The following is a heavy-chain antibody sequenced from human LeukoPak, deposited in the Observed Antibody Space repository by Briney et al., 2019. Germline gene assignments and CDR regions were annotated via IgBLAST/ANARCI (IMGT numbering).Heavy chain of an antibody. CDR1: GGSISSSNW. D-gene: IGHD3-10*01. J-gene: IGHJ5*02. CDR3: ARSYYYGSGSYYNWFDP. V-gene: IGHV4-4*02. Sequence: SGTLSLTCAVSGGSISSSNWRSWIRQPPGKGLEWIGEIYHSGSTNYNPSLKSRVTISVDKSKTQFSPKLSSVTAADTAVYYCARSYYYGSGSYYNWFDPWGQGTLVTVSS. CDR2: IYHSGST.